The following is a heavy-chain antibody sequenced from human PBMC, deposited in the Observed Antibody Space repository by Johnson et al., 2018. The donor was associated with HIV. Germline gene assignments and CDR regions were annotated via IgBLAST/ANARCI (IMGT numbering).Heavy chain of an antibody. D-gene: IGHD1-26*01. CDR3: ARSIVGAMVDAFDM. J-gene: IGHJ3*02. CDR1: GFTFSDYY. V-gene: IGHV3-11*04. Sequence: QVQLVESGGGVVRPGGSLRLSCAASGFTFSDYYMNWIRQAPGKGLEWVSYISSSGSTIYYADSVKGRFTISRDNAKNSLYLQMNSLRAEDTAVYYCARSIVGAMVDAFDMWGQATMVTVSS. CDR2: ISSSGSTI.